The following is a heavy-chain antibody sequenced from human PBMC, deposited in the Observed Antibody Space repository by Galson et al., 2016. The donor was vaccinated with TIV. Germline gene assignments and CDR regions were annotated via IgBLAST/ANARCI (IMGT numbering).Heavy chain of an antibody. Sequence: SLRLSCAASGVTVSSYYMSWVRQAPGKGLEWVSVIYSGGSTYYADSVKGRFSISRDNSKNTLYLQMNSLRVEDTAIYYCARELRWRGPSYGHHSVFDHWGQGALVTVSS. CDR2: IYSGGST. CDR3: ARELRWRGPSYGHHSVFDH. J-gene: IGHJ4*02. V-gene: IGHV3-53*05. CDR1: GVTVSSYY. D-gene: IGHD5-18*01.